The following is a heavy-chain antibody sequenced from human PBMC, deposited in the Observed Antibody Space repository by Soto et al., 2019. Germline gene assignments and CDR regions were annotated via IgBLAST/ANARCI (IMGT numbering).Heavy chain of an antibody. J-gene: IGHJ3*02. Sequence: EVQLLEAGGGLVQPGGSLRLSCAASGFSFSNYALTWVRRAPGKGLEWCSVISGSAATIHYADSVKGRFTISRDNSKNTVYLQMNSLRAEDTAVYYCAKWRKGYADTIGSPRAFDIWGQGTMVTVSS. CDR3: AKWRKGYADTIGSPRAFDI. CDR1: GFSFSNYA. D-gene: IGHD3-22*01. CDR2: ISGSAATI. V-gene: IGHV3-23*01.